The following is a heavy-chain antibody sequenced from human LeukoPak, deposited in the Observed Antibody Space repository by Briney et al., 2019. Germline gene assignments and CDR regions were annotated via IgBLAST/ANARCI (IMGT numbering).Heavy chain of an antibody. CDR1: GYTFTSYG. CDR3: ARELVDFWSGYYTGFDY. V-gene: IGHV1-18*01. CDR2: ISAYNGNT. Sequence: ASVKVSCKASGYTFTSYGISWVRQAPGQGLEWMGWISAYNGNTNYAQKLQGRVTMTTDTSTSTAYMELRSLGSDDTAVYYCARELVDFWSGYYTGFDYWGQGTLVTVSS. D-gene: IGHD3-3*01. J-gene: IGHJ4*02.